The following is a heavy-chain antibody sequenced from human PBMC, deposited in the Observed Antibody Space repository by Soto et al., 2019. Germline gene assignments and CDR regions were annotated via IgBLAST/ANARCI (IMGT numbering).Heavy chain of an antibody. D-gene: IGHD3-10*01. CDR3: XXXXXXRGVTTSVPHDY. J-gene: IGHJ4*02. CDR1: GYTFTTYA. Sequence: QVQLVQSGAEVKKPGASVKVSCRASGYTFTTYAMHWVRQAPGQRLEWMGWINGGNADTKYSQKFQGRVSITRDTSASTVYMELSSLTSEDTAVYXXXXXXXXRGVTTSVPHDYWGQGTLVTVSS. CDR2: INGGNADT. V-gene: IGHV1-3*01.